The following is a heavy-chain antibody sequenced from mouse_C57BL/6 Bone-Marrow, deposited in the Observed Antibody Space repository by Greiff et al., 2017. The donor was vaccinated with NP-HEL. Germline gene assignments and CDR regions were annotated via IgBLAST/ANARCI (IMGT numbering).Heavy chain of an antibody. V-gene: IGHV1-66*01. Sequence: QVQLKESGPELVKPGASVKISCKASGYSFTSYYIHWVKQRPGQGLEWIGWIYPGSGNTKYNEKFKGKATLTADTSSSTAYMQLSSLTSEDSAVYYCARGRLPGDYWGQGTTLTVSS. CDR3: ARGRLPGDY. J-gene: IGHJ2*01. CDR2: IYPGSGNT. D-gene: IGHD2-4*01. CDR1: GYSFTSYY.